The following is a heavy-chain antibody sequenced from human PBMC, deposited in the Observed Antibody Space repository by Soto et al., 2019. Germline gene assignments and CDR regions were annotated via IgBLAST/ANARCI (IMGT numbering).Heavy chain of an antibody. CDR2: INYSGGFT. CDR3: ASGYYGHNDYYYGMDV. Sequence: GGSLRLSCGASGFTFSNYAMSWVRQAPGKGLEWVSSINYSGGFTKYADSLTGRFTTSRDNSKNTLFLQMNSLRVEDTAVYYCASGYYGHNDYYYGMDVWGQGTTVTVSS. CDR1: GFTFSNYA. D-gene: IGHD3-3*01. V-gene: IGHV3-23*01. J-gene: IGHJ6*02.